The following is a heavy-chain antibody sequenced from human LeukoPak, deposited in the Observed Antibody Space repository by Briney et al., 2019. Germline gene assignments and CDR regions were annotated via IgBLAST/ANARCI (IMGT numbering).Heavy chain of an antibody. V-gene: IGHV3-30*04. J-gene: IGHJ5*02. CDR2: ISYDGSNE. CDR1: GFTFSSYV. D-gene: IGHD1-7*01. CDR3: AKLPDYILELKTWFDP. Sequence: GGSLRLSCAASGFTFSSYVMHWVRQAPGKGLEWVAIISYDGSNEYYADSVKGRFTISRDNSKNTLYLQMNSLRAEDTAVYYCAKLPDYILELKTWFDPWGQGTLVTVSS.